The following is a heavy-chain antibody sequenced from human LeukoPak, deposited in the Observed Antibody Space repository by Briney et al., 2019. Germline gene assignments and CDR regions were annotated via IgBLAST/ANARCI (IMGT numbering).Heavy chain of an antibody. V-gene: IGHV1-69*13. Sequence: ASVKVSCEASGGTFGSYAISWVRQAPGQGLEWMGGIIPIFGTANYAQRFQGRVTITADESTSTAYMELSSLRSEDTAVYYCASLGSSRKFDYWGQGTLVTVSS. CDR3: ASLGSSRKFDY. CDR2: IIPIFGTA. D-gene: IGHD3-10*01. J-gene: IGHJ4*02. CDR1: GGTFGSYA.